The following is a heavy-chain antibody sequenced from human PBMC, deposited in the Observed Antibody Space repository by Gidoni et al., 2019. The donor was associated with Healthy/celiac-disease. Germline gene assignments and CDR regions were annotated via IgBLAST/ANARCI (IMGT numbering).Heavy chain of an antibody. CDR2: IIPILGIA. CDR3: ASTTSANYFDY. J-gene: IGHJ4*02. CDR1: GGTFSSYL. D-gene: IGHD6-25*01. V-gene: IGHV1-69*04. Sequence: QVHLVPSGAEAKKPWSSVHVSFTASGGTFSSYLISWVRQAPGQGLEWMGRIIPILGIANYAQKFQGRVTITADKSTSTAYMELSSLRSEDTAVYYCASTTSANYFDYWGQGTLVTVSS.